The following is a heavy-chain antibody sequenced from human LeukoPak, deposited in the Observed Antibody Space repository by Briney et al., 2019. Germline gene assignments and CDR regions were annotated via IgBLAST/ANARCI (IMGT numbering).Heavy chain of an antibody. J-gene: IGHJ3*02. CDR3: ARTEYYYGSGRGAFDI. CDR2: ISSSSSYI. V-gene: IGHV3-21*01. Sequence: GGSLRLSCAVSGFTFSSYSMNWVRQAPGKGREWVSSISSSSSYIYYADAVKGRFTISRDNAKNSLYLQMNSLRAEDTAVYYCARTEYYYGSGRGAFDIWGQGTMVTVSS. CDR1: GFTFSSYS. D-gene: IGHD3-10*01.